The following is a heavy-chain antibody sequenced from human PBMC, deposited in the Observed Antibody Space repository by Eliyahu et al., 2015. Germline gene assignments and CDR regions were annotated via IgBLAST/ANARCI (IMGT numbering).Heavy chain of an antibody. CDR3: ATSGARITGTDEGDY. CDR2: ISSSGSTI. CDR1: GFXFXXYY. J-gene: IGHJ4*02. Sequence: QVQLVESGGGLVKPGGSLRLSCAXXGFXFXXYYMSWIRQAPGKGLEWVSYISSSGSTIYYADSVKGRFTISRDNAKNSLYLQMNSLRAEDTAVYYCATSGARITGTDEGDYWGQGTLVTVSS. D-gene: IGHD1-20*01. V-gene: IGHV3-11*01.